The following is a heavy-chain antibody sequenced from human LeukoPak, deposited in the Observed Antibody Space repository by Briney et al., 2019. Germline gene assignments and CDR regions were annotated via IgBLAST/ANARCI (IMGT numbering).Heavy chain of an antibody. CDR3: ARQTVGAITNDFDY. Sequence: SETLSLTCAVYGGSFSGYYWSWIRQPPGKGLEWIGEINHSGSTNYNPSLKSRVTISVDTSKNQFSLRLSSVTAADTAVYYCARQTVGAITNDFDYWGQGTLVTVSS. D-gene: IGHD1-26*01. CDR2: INHSGST. J-gene: IGHJ4*02. CDR1: GGSFSGYY. V-gene: IGHV4-34*01.